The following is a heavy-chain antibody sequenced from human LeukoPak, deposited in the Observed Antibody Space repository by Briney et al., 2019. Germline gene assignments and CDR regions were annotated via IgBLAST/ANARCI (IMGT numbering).Heavy chain of an antibody. J-gene: IGHJ4*02. V-gene: IGHV4-39*03. D-gene: IGHD2-2*01. Sequence: SETLSLTCTVSGGSISSNSFYWGWIRQPPGKGLEWIGSIYDSGSTYYNPSLNSRVSIFVDTSKKQFSLNVTSVTAADTAVYCSSTSCFDYWGQGTLVTVSS. CDR3: STSCFDY. CDR1: GGSISSNSFY. CDR2: IYDSGST.